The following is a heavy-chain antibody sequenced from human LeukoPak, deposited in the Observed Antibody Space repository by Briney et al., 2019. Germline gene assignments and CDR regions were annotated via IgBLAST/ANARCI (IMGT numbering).Heavy chain of an antibody. CDR3: ARVPTVTKVAWYFDY. V-gene: IGHV3-21*01. CDR2: ISSSSSYI. Sequence: GGSLRLSCAASGFTFSSYSMNWVRQAPGKGLEWVSSISSSSSYIYYADSVKGRFTISRDNAKNSLYLQMNSLRAEDTAVCYCARVPTVTKVAWYFDYWGQGTLVTVSS. D-gene: IGHD4-17*01. J-gene: IGHJ4*02. CDR1: GFTFSSYS.